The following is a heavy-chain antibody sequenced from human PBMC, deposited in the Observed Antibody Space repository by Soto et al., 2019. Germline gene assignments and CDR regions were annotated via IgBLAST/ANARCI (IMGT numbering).Heavy chain of an antibody. Sequence: EVQLVESGGGLVQPGGSLRLSCAASGFTFSSYSMNWVRQAPGKGLEWVSYISSSSSTIYYADSVKGRFTISRDNTKNSRYLQMNGKRDENTVVYYCAKESMVRGGGDYWGQGTLVTVSS. CDR2: ISSSSSTI. CDR1: GFTFSSYS. D-gene: IGHD3-10*01. CDR3: AKESMVRGGGDY. V-gene: IGHV3-48*02. J-gene: IGHJ4*02.